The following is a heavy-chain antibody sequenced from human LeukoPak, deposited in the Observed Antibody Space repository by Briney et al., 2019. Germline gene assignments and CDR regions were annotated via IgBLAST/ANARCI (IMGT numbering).Heavy chain of an antibody. CDR3: AREGEQWLVLFDY. J-gene: IGHJ4*02. Sequence: GGSLRLSCAASGFTFSGFWMSWVRQAPGKGLEWVANIRHDGSEIYYVDSVKGRFTISRDNAKNSLYLQMNSLRAEDTAVYYCAREGEQWLVLFDYWGQGTLVTVSS. D-gene: IGHD6-19*01. V-gene: IGHV3-7*01. CDR1: GFTFSGFW. CDR2: IRHDGSEI.